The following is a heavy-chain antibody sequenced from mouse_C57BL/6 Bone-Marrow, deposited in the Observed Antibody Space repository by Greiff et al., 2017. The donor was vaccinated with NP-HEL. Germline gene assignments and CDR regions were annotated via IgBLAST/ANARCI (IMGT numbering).Heavy chain of an antibody. V-gene: IGHV5-17*01. CDR1: GFTFSDYG. Sequence: EVQVVESGGGLVKPGGSLKLSCAASGFTFSDYGMHWVRQAPEKGLEWVAYISSGSSTIYYADTVKGRFTISRDNAKNTLFLQMTSLRSEDTAMYYCARDYYYGSSYKGNYFDYWGQGTTLTVSS. D-gene: IGHD1-1*01. CDR2: ISSGSSTI. CDR3: ARDYYYGSSYKGNYFDY. J-gene: IGHJ2*01.